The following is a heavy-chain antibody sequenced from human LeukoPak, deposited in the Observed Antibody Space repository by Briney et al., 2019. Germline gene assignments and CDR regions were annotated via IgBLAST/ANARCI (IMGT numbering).Heavy chain of an antibody. CDR1: GGSSSGYY. D-gene: IGHD3-9*01. J-gene: IGHJ5*02. V-gene: IGHV4-34*01. CDR2: INNSGSI. CDR3: ARGLLRYFLFDP. Sequence: SETLSLTCAVYGGSSSGYYWSWIRQPPGKGVEWIGEINNSGSIDYNPSLKRRVTISVDTSKHQFSLKLSSVTPADTAVYYCARGLLRYFLFDPWGQGTLVTVSS.